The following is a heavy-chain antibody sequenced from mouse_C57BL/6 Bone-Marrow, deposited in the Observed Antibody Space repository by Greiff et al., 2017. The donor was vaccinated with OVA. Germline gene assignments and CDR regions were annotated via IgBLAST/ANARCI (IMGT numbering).Heavy chain of an antibody. Sequence: QVQLQQSGPGLVQPSQSLSITCTVSGFSLTSYGVHWVRQSPGKGLEWLGVIWRGGSTDYNAAPMSRLSTTTHNPKRQAFFKSNSLQADDTAIYYCAKDFRYVYDWCFDVGGTGTTVTVSS. V-gene: IGHV2-5*01. CDR2: IWRGGST. CDR1: GFSLTSYG. J-gene: IGHJ1*03. CDR3: AKDFRYVYDWCFDV. D-gene: IGHD2-2*01.